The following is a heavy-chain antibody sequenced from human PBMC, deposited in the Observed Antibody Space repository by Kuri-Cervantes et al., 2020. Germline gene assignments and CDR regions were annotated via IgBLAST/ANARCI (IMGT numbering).Heavy chain of an antibody. D-gene: IGHD4-23*01. CDR2: IYTSGST. Sequence: SETLSLTCTVSGGSISSGSYYWSWIRQPAGKGLEWIGRIYTSGSTNYDPSLKSRVTISVDTSKNQFSLKLSSVTAADTAVYYCAREGDGGNSFDYWGQGTLVTVSS. CDR1: GGSISSGSYY. V-gene: IGHV4-61*02. J-gene: IGHJ4*02. CDR3: AREGDGGNSFDY.